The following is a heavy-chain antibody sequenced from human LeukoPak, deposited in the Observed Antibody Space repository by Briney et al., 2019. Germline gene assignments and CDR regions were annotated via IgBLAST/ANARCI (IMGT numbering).Heavy chain of an antibody. Sequence: PSETLSLTCGVSGASFSGHYWSWIRQTPGKGLEWIGEINHSGTTNYNPSLKSRFIMSVDTPKKQFSLNLTSVTAADTAVYYCARDLGGGGFDPWGQGTLVTVSS. J-gene: IGHJ5*02. CDR3: ARDLGGGGFDP. D-gene: IGHD3-16*01. V-gene: IGHV4-34*01. CDR1: GASFSGHY. CDR2: INHSGTT.